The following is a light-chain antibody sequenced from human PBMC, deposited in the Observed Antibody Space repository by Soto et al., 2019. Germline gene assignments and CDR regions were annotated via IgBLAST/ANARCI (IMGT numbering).Light chain of an antibody. CDR3: QQVYSNPRT. J-gene: IGKJ1*01. CDR1: QNITIY. CDR2: TAC. Sequence: DVQMTQSPSSLSASVGDRVTITCRPSQNITIYLNWYQQKPGEAPQLLIYTACTLKSGVPSRFSGSESGTDFTLSSSSLQPEDLASCYCQQVYSNPRTFGQGTRVEI. V-gene: IGKV1-39*01.